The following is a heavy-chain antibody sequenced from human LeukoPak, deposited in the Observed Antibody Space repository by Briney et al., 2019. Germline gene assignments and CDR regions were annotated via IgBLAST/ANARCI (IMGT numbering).Heavy chain of an antibody. Sequence: SETLSLTCTVSGGSISSYYWSWIRQSPGKGLEWIGSIYYSGSTYYNPSLKSRVTISVDTSKNQFSLKLSSVTAADTAVYYCARERYSSGCPDYWGQGTLVTVSS. CDR2: IYYSGST. D-gene: IGHD6-19*01. V-gene: IGHV4-59*05. J-gene: IGHJ4*02. CDR1: GGSISSYY. CDR3: ARERYSSGCPDY.